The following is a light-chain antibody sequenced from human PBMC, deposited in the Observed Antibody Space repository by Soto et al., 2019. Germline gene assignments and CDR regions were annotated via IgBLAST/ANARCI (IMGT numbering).Light chain of an antibody. J-gene: IGKJ3*01. CDR1: QSISSY. V-gene: IGKV1-39*01. Sequence: DIQMTQSPSSLSASVGDRVTITCRASQSISSYLNWYQQKPGEAPKLLIYAASILQSGGPSRFSGSGSGTCFTLTISSLQPEDFATYYFQQSYSTPFTFGPGTKVDIK. CDR2: AAS. CDR3: QQSYSTPFT.